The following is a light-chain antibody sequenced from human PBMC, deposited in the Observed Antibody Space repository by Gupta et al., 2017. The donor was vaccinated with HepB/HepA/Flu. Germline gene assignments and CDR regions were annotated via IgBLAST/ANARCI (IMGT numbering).Light chain of an antibody. J-gene: IGKJ2*01. Sequence: GMTQYPQPLAVTPGEPAAICCRCSQSLVYSDGNTYLNWFHQRPGESPRRLIYKFSKRDSGVPERFCGSGSGTDFTLKISRVEAEDVEVYYCMQGRHWPHTFGQGTKLESK. CDR2: KFS. V-gene: IGKV2-30*01. CDR1: QSLVYSDGNTY. CDR3: MQGRHWPHT.